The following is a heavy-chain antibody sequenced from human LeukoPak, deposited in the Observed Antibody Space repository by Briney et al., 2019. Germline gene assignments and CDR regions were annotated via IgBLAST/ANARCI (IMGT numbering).Heavy chain of an antibody. CDR3: ATGAGKTFAF. J-gene: IGHJ4*02. CDR1: GGSISGRSYY. CDR2: IYYTGST. D-gene: IGHD6-19*01. Sequence: SETLSLTCTVSGGSISGRSYYWAWIRQPPGKGLEWIGSIYYTGSTYYNPSLKSRVTISVDTSKNHFSLKLSSVTAADTSVYYCATGAGKTFAFWGQGTLVTVSS. V-gene: IGHV4-39*02.